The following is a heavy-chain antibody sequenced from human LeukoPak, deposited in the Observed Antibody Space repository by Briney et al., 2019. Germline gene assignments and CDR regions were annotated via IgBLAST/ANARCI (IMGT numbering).Heavy chain of an antibody. Sequence: ASVKVSCKASGGTFSSYAISWVRHAPAQGLERMGRIIPIFGTANYAQKFQGRVTIPTDESTSTAYMVLSRLRSEDTAVCYCARVDRGSYYTDDGGQPRLVTVSS. CDR3: ARVDRGSYYTDD. CDR2: IIPIFGTA. CDR1: GGTFSSYA. D-gene: IGHD1-26*01. V-gene: IGHV1-69*05. J-gene: IGHJ4*02.